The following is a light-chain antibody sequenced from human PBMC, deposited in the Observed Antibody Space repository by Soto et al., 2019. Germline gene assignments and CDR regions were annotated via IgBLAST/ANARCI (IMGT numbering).Light chain of an antibody. V-gene: IGLV2-11*01. Sequence: QSALPQPRSVSGSPGQAVTLSCTGTSSGVGDYNYVSWYQQHPGQAPTFIIYEVSKRPSGVPDRFSGSKSGNTASLTISGLQAEDEADYYCCSYAGTYTVVFGGGTKLTVL. CDR1: SSGVGDYNY. CDR3: CSYAGTYTVV. CDR2: EVS. J-gene: IGLJ2*01.